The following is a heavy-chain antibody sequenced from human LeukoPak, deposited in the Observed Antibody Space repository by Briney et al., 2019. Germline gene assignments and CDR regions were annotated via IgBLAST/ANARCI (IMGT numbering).Heavy chain of an antibody. D-gene: IGHD2-21*02. J-gene: IGHJ4*02. CDR1: GGSVSSGSYY. Sequence: SETLSLTCTVSGGSVSSGSYYWSWIRQPPGTGLEWIGYIYYSGSTNYNPSLKSRVTISVDTSKNQFSLKLSSVTAADTAVYYCARALAYCGGDCYTLFDYWGQGTLATVSS. CDR3: ARALAYCGGDCYTLFDY. CDR2: IYYSGST. V-gene: IGHV4-61*01.